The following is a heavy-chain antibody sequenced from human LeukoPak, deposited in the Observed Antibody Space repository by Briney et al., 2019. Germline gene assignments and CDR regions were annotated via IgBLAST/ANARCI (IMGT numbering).Heavy chain of an antibody. J-gene: IGHJ4*02. V-gene: IGHV4-34*01. CDR1: GGSFSGYY. CDR2: INHSGST. D-gene: IGHD1-20*01. CDR3: ARTNWNGPYYFDY. Sequence: SETLSLTCAVYGGSFSGYYWSWIRQPPGKGLEWIGEINHSGSTNYNPSLKSRVTISVDTSKNQFSLKLSSVTAADTAVYYCARTNWNGPYYFDYWGQGTLVTVSS.